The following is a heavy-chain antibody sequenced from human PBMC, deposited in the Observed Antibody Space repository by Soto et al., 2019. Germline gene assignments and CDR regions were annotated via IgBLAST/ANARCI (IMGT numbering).Heavy chain of an antibody. CDR1: GFTFSSYS. J-gene: IGHJ5*02. D-gene: IGHD3-10*01. Sequence: EVQLVESGGGLVKPGGSLRLSCAASGFTFSSYSMNWVRQAPGKGLEWVSSISSSSSYIYYADSVKGRFTISRDNAKNSLYLQMNSLRAEDTAVYYCARQATYYYGSGRSGWFDPWGQGTLVTVSS. CDR2: ISSSSSYI. CDR3: ARQATYYYGSGRSGWFDP. V-gene: IGHV3-21*01.